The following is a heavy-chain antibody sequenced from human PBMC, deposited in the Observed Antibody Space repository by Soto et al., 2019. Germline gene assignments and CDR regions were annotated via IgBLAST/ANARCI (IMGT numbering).Heavy chain of an antibody. CDR3: ARDGGFGELKY. V-gene: IGHV1-69*18. CDR2: IIPVFGTT. CDR1: GDTFSGYP. D-gene: IGHD3-10*01. J-gene: IGHJ4*02. Sequence: QVQLVQSGAELKKPGSSVKVSCKASGDTFSGYPINWVRQAPGEGLEWMGRIIPVFGTTNDAQRFEGRVTFTADESTNTAYMELRGLLSEDTAVSCCARDGGFGELKYWGPGTLVTVSS.